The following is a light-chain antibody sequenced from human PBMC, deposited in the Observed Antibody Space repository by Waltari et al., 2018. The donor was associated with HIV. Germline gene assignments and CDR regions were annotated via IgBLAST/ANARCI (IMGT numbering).Light chain of an antibody. J-gene: IGLJ1*01. CDR3: AAWDYSLNGLYV. Sequence: QSVLTQPPSASGTPGQSVTISCSGSTSNIGLNNVNWYPHLPGTAPKLLIYGNDQRPSGVPDRFSGSKSGTSASLAISGLQSEDEADYYCAAWDYSLNGLYVFGTGTKVTVV. V-gene: IGLV1-44*01. CDR1: TSNIGLNN. CDR2: GND.